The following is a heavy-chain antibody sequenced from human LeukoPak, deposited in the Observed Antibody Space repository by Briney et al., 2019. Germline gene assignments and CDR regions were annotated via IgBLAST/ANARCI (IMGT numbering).Heavy chain of an antibody. Sequence: PGGSLRLSCAASGFSLRDYSMDWVRQAPGKGLEWVANIKQDGSEKYYVDSVKGRFTISRDNAKNSLNLQMNSLRAEDTAVYYCAKDGYFDWLFDYWGQGTLVTVSS. CDR1: GFSLRDYS. CDR3: AKDGYFDWLFDY. CDR2: IKQDGSEK. V-gene: IGHV3-7*01. J-gene: IGHJ4*02. D-gene: IGHD3-9*01.